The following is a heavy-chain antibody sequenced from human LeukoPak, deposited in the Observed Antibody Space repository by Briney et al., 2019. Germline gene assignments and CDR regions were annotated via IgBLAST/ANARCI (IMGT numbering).Heavy chain of an antibody. CDR3: AKGTYQQDAFDI. CDR2: VSGSSAYT. CDR1: GFTLTNYA. J-gene: IGHJ3*02. V-gene: IGHV3-23*01. Sequence: GGSLRLSCAASGFTLTNYAMSWVRQAPGKGLEWVSTVSGSSAYTYYADSVKGRFTISRDNSKNTLYLQMNSLRAEDTAVYYCAKGTYQQDAFDIWGQGTMVTVSS.